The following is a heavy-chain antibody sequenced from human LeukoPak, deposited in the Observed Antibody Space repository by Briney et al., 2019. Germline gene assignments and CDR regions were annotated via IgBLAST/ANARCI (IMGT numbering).Heavy chain of an antibody. V-gene: IGHV3-23*01. CDR1: GFTFSSYA. D-gene: IGHD3-16*02. J-gene: IGHJ4*02. CDR2: ISGSGGST. Sequence: PGGSPRLSCAASGFTFSSYAMSWVRQAPGKGLEWVSAISGSGGSTYYADSVKGRFTISRDNSKNTLYLQMNSLRAEDTAVYYCAKDHNYDYVWWSYRYGIIWGQGTLVTVSS. CDR3: AKDHNYDYVWWSYRYGII.